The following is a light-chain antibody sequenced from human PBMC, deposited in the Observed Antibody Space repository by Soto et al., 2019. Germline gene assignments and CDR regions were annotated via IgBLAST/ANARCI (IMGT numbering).Light chain of an antibody. CDR3: QEFADVPPHT. Sequence: DIQVTQSPSSLSASVGDRVTIICQASQDIQKYLNWYQHKPGKAPKLLIHDAVYLETGVPSRFSGSGSGTRFTLTISSLQPEDIATYYCQEFADVPPHTFGGGTKVEIK. V-gene: IGKV1-33*01. CDR1: QDIQKY. CDR2: DAV. J-gene: IGKJ4*01.